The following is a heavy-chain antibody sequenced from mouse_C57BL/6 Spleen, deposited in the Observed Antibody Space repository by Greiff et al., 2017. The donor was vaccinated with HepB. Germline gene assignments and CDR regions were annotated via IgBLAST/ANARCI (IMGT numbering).Heavy chain of an antibody. CDR2: INPGSGGT. J-gene: IGHJ2*01. D-gene: IGHD3-2*02. V-gene: IGHV1-54*01. CDR1: GYAFTNYL. Sequence: VQLQQSGAELVRPGTSVKVSCKASGYAFTNYLIEWVKQRPGQGLEWIGVINPGSGGTNYNEKFKDKATLTADKSSSTAYMQLSSLTSEDSAVYFCARGDSSGYVPFDYWGQGTTLTVSS. CDR3: ARGDSSGYVPFDY.